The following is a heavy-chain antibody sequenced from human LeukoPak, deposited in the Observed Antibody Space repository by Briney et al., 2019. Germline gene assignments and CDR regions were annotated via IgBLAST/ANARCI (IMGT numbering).Heavy chain of an antibody. CDR2: IKQDGGEK. CDR1: GFTFIDYW. J-gene: IGHJ4*02. D-gene: IGHD4-11*01. Sequence: GGSRRLSCTASGFTFIDYWIYWIRQAPGKGRERVATIKQDGGEKYYGDSVKGRFTISRDNAKNSLYLQMNSLRAEDTAVYYCVRSPFSNGYWGQGTLVTVSS. CDR3: VRSPFSNGY. V-gene: IGHV3-7*03.